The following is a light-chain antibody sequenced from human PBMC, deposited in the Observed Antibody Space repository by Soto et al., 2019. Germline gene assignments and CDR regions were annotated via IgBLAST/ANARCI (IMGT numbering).Light chain of an antibody. V-gene: IGKV1-5*03. J-gene: IGKJ1*01. CDR2: KAC. Sequence: DIQMTQSPSTLSASVGDRVTITCRASQSISSWLAWYQQKPGKAPKLLIYKACGLESGVPSRFSGSGSGTEFTLTISSLQPDDFATYYCQQYNSYPWTFGQGTKVEIK. CDR1: QSISSW. CDR3: QQYNSYPWT.